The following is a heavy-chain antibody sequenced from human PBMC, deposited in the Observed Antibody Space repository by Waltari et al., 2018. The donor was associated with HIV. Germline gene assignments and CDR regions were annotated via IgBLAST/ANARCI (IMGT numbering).Heavy chain of an antibody. V-gene: IGHV1-46*03. J-gene: IGHJ2*01. CDR1: GFTFTSYY. CDR2: INPSGGST. Sequence: QVHLVQSGAEVKKPGASVKISCKASGFTFTSYYMHWVRQAPGQGLEWMGIINPSGGSTRYAQQFQGRVTMTRDTSTSTVSMELSSLRSEDTAVYYCARGYDVVVVAATPNWYFDLWGRGTLVTVSS. D-gene: IGHD2-15*01. CDR3: ARGYDVVVVAATPNWYFDL.